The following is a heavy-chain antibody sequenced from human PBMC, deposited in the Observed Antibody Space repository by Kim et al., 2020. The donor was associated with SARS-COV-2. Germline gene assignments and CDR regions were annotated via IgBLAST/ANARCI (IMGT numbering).Heavy chain of an antibody. Sequence: GGSLRLSCAASGFTFGDYAMHWVRQVPGKGLEWVSSISWMSHNLDYADSVKGRFTISRDNAKNSLYLQMNSLRLEDTALYYCAKDRLVRGIIISDAFDMWGQGTMVTVSP. CDR3: AKDRLVRGIIISDAFDM. V-gene: IGHV3-9*01. CDR2: ISWMSHNL. CDR1: GFTFGDYA. J-gene: IGHJ3*02. D-gene: IGHD3-10*01.